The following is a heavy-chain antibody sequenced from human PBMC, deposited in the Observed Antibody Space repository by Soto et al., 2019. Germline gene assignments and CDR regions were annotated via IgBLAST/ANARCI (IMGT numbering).Heavy chain of an antibody. Sequence: WGSLRLSCAASGFTFISYSMNWVRQAPGKGLEWVSYISSSSSTIYYADSVKGRFTISRDNAKNSLYLQMNSLRDEDTAVYYCARDWAYSSSYYYGMDVWGQGTTVTVSS. D-gene: IGHD6-6*01. CDR2: ISSSSSTI. J-gene: IGHJ6*02. V-gene: IGHV3-48*02. CDR1: GFTFISYS. CDR3: ARDWAYSSSYYYGMDV.